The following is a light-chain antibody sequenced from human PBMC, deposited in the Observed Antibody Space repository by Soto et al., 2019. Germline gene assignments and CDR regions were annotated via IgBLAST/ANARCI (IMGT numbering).Light chain of an antibody. CDR1: QSVSSN. V-gene: IGKV3D-15*01. J-gene: IGKJ5*01. CDR2: GAS. Sequence: HFPSILSVSPGERATLPCSASQSVSSNLAWYQQKPGPAARLLIYGASTRATGIPARFSGSGSGTEFTLTISSLESEDFAVYYSHQYTKGTPLTFGQGTRMEIK. CDR3: HQYTKGTPLT.